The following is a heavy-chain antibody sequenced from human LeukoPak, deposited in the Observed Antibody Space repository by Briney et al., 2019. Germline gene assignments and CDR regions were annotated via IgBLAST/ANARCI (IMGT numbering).Heavy chain of an antibody. V-gene: IGHV3-21*01. CDR1: GFTFSSYS. D-gene: IGHD2-15*01. J-gene: IGHJ4*02. CDR3: ASMRVLSLPTYYFDY. CDR2: ISSSSSYI. Sequence: PGGSLRLSCAASGFTFSSYSMNWVRQAPGKGLEWVSSISSSSSYIYYADSVKGRFTISRDNAKNSLYLQMNSLRAEDTAVYYCASMRVLSLPTYYFDYWGQGTLVTVSS.